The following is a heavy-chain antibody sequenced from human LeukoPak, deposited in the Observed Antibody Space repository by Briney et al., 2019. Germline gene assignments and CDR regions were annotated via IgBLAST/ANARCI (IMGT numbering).Heavy chain of an antibody. D-gene: IGHD1-7*01. CDR2: INSDGSSA. V-gene: IGHV3-74*01. CDR3: AMNYGYYYYYMDV. J-gene: IGHJ6*03. Sequence: GGSLRLSCAASGSTFSSYWMHWVRQAPGRGLVWVSRINSDGSSASYADSVKGRFTISRDNAKNTLYLQMNSLRAEDTAVYYCAMNYGYYYYYMDVWGKGTTVTVSS. CDR1: GSTFSSYW.